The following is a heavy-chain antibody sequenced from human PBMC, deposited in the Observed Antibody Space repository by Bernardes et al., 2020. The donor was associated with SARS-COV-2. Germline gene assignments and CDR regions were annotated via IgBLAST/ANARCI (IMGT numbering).Heavy chain of an antibody. CDR3: ATGASLVRTNWFDP. CDR2: FDPEDGET. D-gene: IGHD3-10*01. V-gene: IGHV1-24*01. Sequence: ASVKVSCKVSGYTLTELSMHWVRQAPGKGRAWMGGFDPEDGETIYAQKFQGRVTMTEDTSTDTAYMELSSLRSEDTAVYYCATGASLVRTNWFDPWGQGTLVTVSS. CDR1: GYTLTELS. J-gene: IGHJ5*02.